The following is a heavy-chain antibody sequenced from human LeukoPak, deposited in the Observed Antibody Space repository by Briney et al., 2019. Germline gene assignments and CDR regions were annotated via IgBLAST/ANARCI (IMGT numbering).Heavy chain of an antibody. CDR3: ARVAYGDHDFWTKYWYFDL. CDR1: GGTFSSSA. CDR2: IIPIFATP. D-gene: IGHD4-17*01. J-gene: IGHJ2*01. Sequence: GASVTVSCKASGGTFSSSAISWVRQAPGQGLEWLGGIIPIFATPNYAQRFQGRVTITADESTNIAYMELSGLRSGDTAVYYCARVAYGDHDFWTKYWYFDLWGRGTLVTVSS. V-gene: IGHV1-69*13.